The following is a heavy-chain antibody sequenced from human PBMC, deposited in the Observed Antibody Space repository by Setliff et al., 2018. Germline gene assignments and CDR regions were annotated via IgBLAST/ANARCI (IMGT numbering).Heavy chain of an antibody. V-gene: IGHV3-30*02. CDR3: AKDRGFWIHMDV. CDR2: IRHDGNNK. CDR1: GFTFSSYG. J-gene: IGHJ6*03. Sequence: GGSLRLSCAASGFTFSSYGLHWVRQAPGKGLEWVTFIRHDGNNKYYSDSVKGRFTISRDNSNHILYMQMNSLRAEDTAVYYCAKDRGFWIHMDVWGKGTTVTVSS. D-gene: IGHD3-10*01.